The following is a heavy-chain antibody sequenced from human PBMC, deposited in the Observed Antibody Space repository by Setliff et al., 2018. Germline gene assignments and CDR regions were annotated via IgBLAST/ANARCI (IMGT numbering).Heavy chain of an antibody. Sequence: GGSLRLSCAASGFTFSNYWMSWVRQAPGKGLEWISDIRPDGSETHYADSVKGRFTISRDNARNTLHLQMQNLGVEDTAVYYCARVNRQDVYGNDWFDPWGQGTLVTVSS. CDR1: GFTFSNYW. V-gene: IGHV3-11*06. D-gene: IGHD2-15*01. CDR2: IRPDGSET. CDR3: ARVNRQDVYGNDWFDP. J-gene: IGHJ5*02.